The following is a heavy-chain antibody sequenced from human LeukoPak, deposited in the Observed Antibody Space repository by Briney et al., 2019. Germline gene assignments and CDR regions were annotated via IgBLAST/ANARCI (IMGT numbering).Heavy chain of an antibody. V-gene: IGHV4-34*01. Sequence: PSQTLSLTCAVYGGSFSGYYWSWIRQPPGKGLEWIGEINHSGSTNYNPSLRSRVTISVDTSKNQFSLKLSSVTAADTAVYYCASLRIRRGSYSFQQANWGQGTLVTVSS. CDR1: GGSFSGYY. CDR2: INHSGST. D-gene: IGHD1-26*01. CDR3: ASLRIRRGSYSFQQAN. J-gene: IGHJ4*02.